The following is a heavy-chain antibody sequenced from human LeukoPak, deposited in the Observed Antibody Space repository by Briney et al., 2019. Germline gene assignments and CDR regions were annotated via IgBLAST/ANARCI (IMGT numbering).Heavy chain of an antibody. CDR1: GGSFSGYY. CDR2: INHSGST. CDR3: ASLLNPYCGGDCFGPRFGY. D-gene: IGHD2-21*02. J-gene: IGHJ4*02. Sequence: SETLSLTCAVYGGSFSGYYWSWIRQPPVKGLEWIGEINHSGSTNYNPSLKSRVTISVDTSKNQFSLKLSSVTAADTAVYYCASLLNPYCGGDCFGPRFGYWGQGTLVTVSS. V-gene: IGHV4-34*01.